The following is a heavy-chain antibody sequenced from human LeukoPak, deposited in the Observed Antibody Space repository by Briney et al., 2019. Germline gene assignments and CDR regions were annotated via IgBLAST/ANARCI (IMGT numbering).Heavy chain of an antibody. CDR2: IGSSSSYI. D-gene: IGHD2-2*01. V-gene: IGHV3-21*01. Sequence: GGSLRLSCAASGFTFSSYSMNWVRQAPGKGLEWVPSIGSSSSYIYYADSVKGRFTISRDNAKNSLYLQMNSLRAEDTAVYYCARGVPYCSSTSCYYLGPIDYWGQGTLVTVSS. CDR3: ARGVPYCSSTSCYYLGPIDY. J-gene: IGHJ4*02. CDR1: GFTFSSYS.